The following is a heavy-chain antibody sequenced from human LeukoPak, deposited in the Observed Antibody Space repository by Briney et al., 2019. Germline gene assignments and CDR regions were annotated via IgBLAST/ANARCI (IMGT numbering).Heavy chain of an antibody. J-gene: IGHJ4*02. D-gene: IGHD3-3*01. Sequence: TTFADSVKGRFTISRDNAKNTVYLQMNSLRAEDTAVYYCARDRVTDFWSGYYTNYFDYWGQGTLVTVSS. CDR3: ARDRVTDFWSGYYTNYFDY. V-gene: IGHV3-74*01. CDR2: T.